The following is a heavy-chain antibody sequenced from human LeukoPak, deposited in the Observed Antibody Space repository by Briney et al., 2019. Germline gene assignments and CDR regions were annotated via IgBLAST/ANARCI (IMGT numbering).Heavy chain of an antibody. CDR1: GFTVSSNE. J-gene: IGHJ4*02. V-gene: IGHV3-53*01. D-gene: IGHD3-3*01. Sequence: GGSLRLSCAASGFTVSSNEMSWVRQAPGKGLEWVSVIYSGGSTYYADSVKGRFTISRDNSKNTLYLQMNSLRAEDTAVYYCARGDFWSGYYTGSEGYWGQGTLVTVSS. CDR3: ARGDFWSGYYTGSEGY. CDR2: IYSGGST.